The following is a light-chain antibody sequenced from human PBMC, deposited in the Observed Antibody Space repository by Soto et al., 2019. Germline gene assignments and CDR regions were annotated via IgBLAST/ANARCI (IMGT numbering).Light chain of an antibody. CDR3: SSYTTSGTVI. Sequence: QSALTQPASVSGSPGQSITISCTGTSSDVGGYNYVSWYQQHPGTAPKLMLYDVSDRPSGVSNRFSGSKSGNTASLTISGLQAEDEADYYCSSYTTSGTVIFGGGTKLTVL. J-gene: IGLJ2*01. CDR2: DVS. CDR1: SSDVGGYNY. V-gene: IGLV2-14*03.